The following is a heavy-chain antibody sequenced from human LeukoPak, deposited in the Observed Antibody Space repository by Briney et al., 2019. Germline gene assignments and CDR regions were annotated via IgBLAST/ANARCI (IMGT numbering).Heavy chain of an antibody. V-gene: IGHV3-64*01. Sequence: GSLRLSCAASGFTFSSYAMHWVRQAPGKGLEYVSAISSNGGSTYYTNSVKGRFTISRDNSKNTLYLQMGSLRAEDMAVYYCARDPSLWGSYEYYFDYWGQGTLVTVSS. J-gene: IGHJ4*02. CDR1: GFTFSSYA. CDR2: ISSNGGST. CDR3: ARDPSLWGSYEYYFDY. D-gene: IGHD3-16*01.